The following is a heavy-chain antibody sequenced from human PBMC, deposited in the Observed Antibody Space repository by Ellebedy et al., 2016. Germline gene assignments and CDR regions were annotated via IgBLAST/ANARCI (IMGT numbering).Heavy chain of an antibody. Sequence: GSLRLSXTVSGGSISSSSYYWSWIRQPPGKGLEWIGEIDHSGSTNYNPSLKSRVTISVDTSKNQFSLKLSSLTAADTAVYYCARGRLLLDYWGQGTLVTVSS. J-gene: IGHJ4*02. CDR3: ARGRLLLDY. CDR2: IDHSGST. V-gene: IGHV4-39*07. CDR1: GGSISSSSYY. D-gene: IGHD2-15*01.